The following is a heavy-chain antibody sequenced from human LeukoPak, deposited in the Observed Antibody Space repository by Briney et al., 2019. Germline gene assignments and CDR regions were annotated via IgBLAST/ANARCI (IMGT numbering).Heavy chain of an antibody. CDR2: ISDSGGRT. CDR3: AKRGVVIRVILVGFHKEAYYFDS. D-gene: IGHD3-22*01. Sequence: GGSLRLSCAVSGITLSNYGMSWIRQAPGKGLEWVAGISDSGGRTNYADSVKGRFTISRDNPKNTLYLQMNSLRAEDTAVYFCAKRGVVIRVILVGFHKEAYYFDSWGQGALVTVSS. J-gene: IGHJ4*02. V-gene: IGHV3-23*01. CDR1: GITLSNYG.